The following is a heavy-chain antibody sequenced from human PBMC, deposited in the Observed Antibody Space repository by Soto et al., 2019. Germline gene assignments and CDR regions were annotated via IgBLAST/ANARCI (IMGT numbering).Heavy chain of an antibody. CDR2: ISGSGGHT. D-gene: IGHD5-18*01. J-gene: IGHJ4*02. Sequence: SGGSLRLSCAASGFTFSSYAITRVRQAPGKGLEWVSTISGSGGHTYYADSVKGRFTISRDNFKNTLFLQVNSLRAEDAAMYYCANVDHSYGKIDYWGQGTRVTGSS. CDR3: ANVDHSYGKIDY. CDR1: GFTFSSYA. V-gene: IGHV3-23*01.